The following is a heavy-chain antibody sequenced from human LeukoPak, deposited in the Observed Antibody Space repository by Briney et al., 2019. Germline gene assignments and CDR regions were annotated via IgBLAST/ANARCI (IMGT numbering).Heavy chain of an antibody. V-gene: IGHV4-59*01. J-gene: IGHJ4*02. CDR3: ARVHSYYYDSSGYYYDY. CDR2: IYYSGST. D-gene: IGHD3-22*01. Sequence: PSETLSLTCTVSGGSISSYYWSWIRQPPGKGLELIGYIYYSGSTNYNPSLKSRVTISVDTSKNQFSLKLSSVTAADTAVYYCARVHSYYYDSSGYYYDYWGQGTLVTVSS. CDR1: GGSISSYY.